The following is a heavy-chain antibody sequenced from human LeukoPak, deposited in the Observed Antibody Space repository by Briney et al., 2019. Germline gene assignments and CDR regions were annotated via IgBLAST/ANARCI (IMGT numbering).Heavy chain of an antibody. CDR1: GFTFSSYA. CDR3: AREGLRGIGLDY. D-gene: IGHD4-17*01. V-gene: IGHV3-30-3*01. Sequence: GGSLRLSCAASGFTFSSYAMHWVRQAPGKGLEWVAVISYDGSNKYYADSVKGRFTISRDNSKNTLYLQMNSLRAEDTAVYYCAREGLRGIGLDYWGQGTLVTVSS. J-gene: IGHJ4*02. CDR2: ISYDGSNK.